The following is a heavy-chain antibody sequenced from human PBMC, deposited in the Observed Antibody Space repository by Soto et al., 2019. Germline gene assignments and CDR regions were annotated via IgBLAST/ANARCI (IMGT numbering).Heavy chain of an antibody. D-gene: IGHD4-4*01. Sequence: EVQLVESGGGLVQPGGSLRLSCAASGFTFSSDWMHWVRQAAEKGLVWVSRINMDGSSTNYADSVKGRFTISRDNAKNTLYLQMNSLRADDTAVYYCARGPRGLYGNDYWGQGALVTVSS. CDR2: INMDGSST. V-gene: IGHV3-74*01. J-gene: IGHJ4*02. CDR3: ARGPRGLYGNDY. CDR1: GFTFSSDW.